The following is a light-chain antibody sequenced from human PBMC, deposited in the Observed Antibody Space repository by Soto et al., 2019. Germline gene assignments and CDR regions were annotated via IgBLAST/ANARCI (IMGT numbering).Light chain of an antibody. J-gene: IGKJ3*01. Sequence: DIQMTQSPSSLSASVGDRVTISCRASQGISTHLAWYQQKPGKVPKLLIYAASTLQSGVPARFSGSGSGTDFTLTISRLQPEDVASYYCQHYNSAPITFGPGTKVDVK. CDR2: AAS. V-gene: IGKV1-27*01. CDR1: QGISTH. CDR3: QHYNSAPIT.